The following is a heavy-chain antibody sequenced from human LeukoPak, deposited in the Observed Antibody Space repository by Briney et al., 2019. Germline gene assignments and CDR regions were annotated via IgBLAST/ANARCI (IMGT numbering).Heavy chain of an antibody. CDR2: IYYSGST. CDR3: ALQLRYFDWLQYGMDV. CDR1: GGSISSSSYY. V-gene: IGHV4-39*01. J-gene: IGHJ6*02. Sequence: SQTLSLTCTVSGGSISSSSYYWGWIRQPPGKGLEWIGSIYYSGSTYYNPSLKSRVTISVDTSKNQFSLKLSSVTAADTAVYYCALQLRYFDWLQYGMDVWGQGTTVTVSS. D-gene: IGHD3-9*01.